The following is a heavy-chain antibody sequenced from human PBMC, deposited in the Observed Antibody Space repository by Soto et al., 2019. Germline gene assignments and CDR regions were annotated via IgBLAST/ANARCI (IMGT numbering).Heavy chain of an antibody. CDR3: ARLPVDTVTSLDY. J-gene: IGHJ4*02. CDR2: INSDGSSI. V-gene: IGHV3-74*01. Sequence: EVPLVESGGDLVQPGGFLRLSCATSGFTFSRYWMHWVRQVPGKGLVWVSRINSDGSSISYSDSVKGRFTISRDNAKNTLYLQMNRLRVEVSAVYYCARLPVDTVTSLDYWGQGTLVTVSS. CDR1: GFTFSRYW. D-gene: IGHD5-18*01.